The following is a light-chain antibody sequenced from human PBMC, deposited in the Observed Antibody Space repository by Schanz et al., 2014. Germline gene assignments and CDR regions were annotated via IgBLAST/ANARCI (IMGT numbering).Light chain of an antibody. J-gene: IGLJ2*01. CDR2: EVN. CDR1: SSDVGGYNY. Sequence: QSVLTQPPSASGSPGQSVTISCTGTSSDVGGYNYVSWYQQHPGKAPKLMIYEVNKRPSGVSNRFSASKSGYTASLTISGLQAEDEADYYCCSYADGSTLIFGGGTKLTVL. CDR3: CSYADGSTLI. V-gene: IGLV2-8*01.